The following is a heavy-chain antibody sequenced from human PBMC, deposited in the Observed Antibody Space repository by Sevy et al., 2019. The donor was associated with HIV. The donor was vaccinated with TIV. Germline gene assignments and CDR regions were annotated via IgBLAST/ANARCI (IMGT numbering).Heavy chain of an antibody. CDR1: GFTFSSYW. Sequence: GGSLRLSCAASGFTFSSYWMNWVRQAPGKGLEWVVNIKQDGNEKYYVDSVKGRFTISRDNAKNSLYLQMNSLRAEDTAVYYCASQHNYDFWSGSKGYFDYWGQGTLVTVSS. CDR3: ASQHNYDFWSGSKGYFDY. D-gene: IGHD3-3*01. J-gene: IGHJ4*02. CDR2: IKQDGNEK. V-gene: IGHV3-7*01.